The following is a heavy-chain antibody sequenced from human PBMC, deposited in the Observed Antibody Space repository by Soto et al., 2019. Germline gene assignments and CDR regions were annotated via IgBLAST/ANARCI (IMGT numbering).Heavy chain of an antibody. V-gene: IGHV1-2*04. Sequence: ASVKVSCKASGYTFTGYYMHWGRQAPGQGLEWMGWINPNSGGTNYAQKFQGWVTMTRDTSISTAYMELSRLRSDDTAVYYCARVVAAAWNYRWPNLFAPWGQGTLVTVSS. D-gene: IGHD6-13*01. J-gene: IGHJ5*02. CDR3: ARVVAAAWNYRWPNLFAP. CDR1: GYTFTGYY. CDR2: INPNSGGT.